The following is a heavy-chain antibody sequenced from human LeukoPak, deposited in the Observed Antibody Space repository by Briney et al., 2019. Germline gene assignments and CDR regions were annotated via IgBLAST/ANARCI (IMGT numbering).Heavy chain of an antibody. CDR3: AKGLGGYDYYYYYGMDV. D-gene: IGHD5-12*01. CDR2: ISGSGHST. V-gene: IGHV3-23*01. J-gene: IGHJ6*02. CDR1: GFTFSNYA. Sequence: GGSLRLSCAASGFTFSNYAMRWVRQAPGKGLEWLSAISGSGHSTYYADSVKGRFTISRDNSKNTLYLQMDSLRAEDTAAYYCAKGLGGYDYYYYYGMDVWGQGTTVTVSS.